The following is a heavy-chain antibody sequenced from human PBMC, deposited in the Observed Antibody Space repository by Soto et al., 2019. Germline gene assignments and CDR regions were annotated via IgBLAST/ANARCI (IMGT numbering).Heavy chain of an antibody. CDR3: AKDACGTEYFSHFGY. CDR1: GFIFSTSA. V-gene: IGHV3-23*01. D-gene: IGHD2-15*01. CDR2: ISVSGGRI. Sequence: EVQLLESGGGLVQPGGSLRLSCAASGFIFSTSAMNWVRQAPGKGLEWVSSISVSGGRIYYADSVKGRFTISRDNSKSTLSLQMNSLRAEDTARYYYAKDACGTEYFSHFGYWGQGALVTVSS. J-gene: IGHJ4*02.